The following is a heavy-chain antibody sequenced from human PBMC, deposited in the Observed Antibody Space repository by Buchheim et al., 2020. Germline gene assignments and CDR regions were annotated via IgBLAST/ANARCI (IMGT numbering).Heavy chain of an antibody. V-gene: IGHV3-11*01. CDR3: ARDRCGGDCFVYYYYGMDV. CDR1: GFTFSDYY. D-gene: IGHD2-21*02. Sequence: VQLLESGGGLVQPGGSLRLSCAASGFTFSDYYMSWIRQAPGKGLKWVSYISSSGSTIYYADSVKGRFTISRDNAQNSLYLQMNSLRAEDTAVYYCARDRCGGDCFVYYYYGMDVWGQGTT. CDR2: ISSSGSTI. J-gene: IGHJ6*02.